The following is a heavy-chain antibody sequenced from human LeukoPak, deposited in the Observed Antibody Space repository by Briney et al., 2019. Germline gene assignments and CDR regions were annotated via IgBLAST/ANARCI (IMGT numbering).Heavy chain of an antibody. J-gene: IGHJ2*01. CDR2: IIPILGII. V-gene: IGHV1-69*02. CDR3: AGPLKSIAARYFDL. Sequence: ASVKVSCKASGYIFTGYYIHWVRQVPGQGLEWMGRIIPILGIINYAQKFQGRVTITADKSTSTAYMELSSLRSEDTAVYYCAGPLKSIAARYFDLWGRGTLVTVSS. D-gene: IGHD6-6*01. CDR1: GYIFTGYY.